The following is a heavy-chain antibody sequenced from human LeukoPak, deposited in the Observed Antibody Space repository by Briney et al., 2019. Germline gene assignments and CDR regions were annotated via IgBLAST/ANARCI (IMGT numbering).Heavy chain of an antibody. V-gene: IGHV4-38-2*01. CDR2: VYYSGST. D-gene: IGHD4-17*01. CDR3: ARNSTVTSPSTGYFDY. Sequence: SETLSLTCAVSGYSISSGDYWGWIRQPPGKGLEWIGSVYYSGSTHYNPSLKSRVTISVDRCRNQFSLRLSSVTAADTAVYYCARNSTVTSPSTGYFDYWGQGTLATVSS. J-gene: IGHJ4*02. CDR1: GYSISSGDY.